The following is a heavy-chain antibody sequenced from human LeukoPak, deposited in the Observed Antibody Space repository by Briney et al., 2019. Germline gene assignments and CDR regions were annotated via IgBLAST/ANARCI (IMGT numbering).Heavy chain of an antibody. J-gene: IGHJ4*02. CDR2: INTSGST. V-gene: IGHV4-61*02. Sequence: SETLSLTCTVSGGSVSSGNYYWPWIRQPAGKGLEWIGRINTSGSTNYNPSLKSRVTISVDTSKNQFSLKLSSVTAADTAVYYCARGDMDYYGSGSYYFYWGQGTLVTVSS. CDR1: GGSVSSGNYY. CDR3: ARGDMDYYGSGSYYFY. D-gene: IGHD3-10*01.